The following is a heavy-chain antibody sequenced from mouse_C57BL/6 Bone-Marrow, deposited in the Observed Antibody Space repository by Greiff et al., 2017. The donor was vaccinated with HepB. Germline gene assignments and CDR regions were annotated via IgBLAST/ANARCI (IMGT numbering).Heavy chain of an antibody. CDR3: ARLEDY. Sequence: QVQLQQSGAELVRPGTSVKLSCKASGYTFTSYWMHWVKQRPGQGLEWIGVIDPSDSYTNYNQKFKGKATLTVDTSSSTAYMQLSSLTSEDSAVYYCARLEDYWGQGTTLTVSS. CDR2: IDPSDSYT. V-gene: IGHV1-59*01. J-gene: IGHJ2*01. CDR1: GYTFTSYW.